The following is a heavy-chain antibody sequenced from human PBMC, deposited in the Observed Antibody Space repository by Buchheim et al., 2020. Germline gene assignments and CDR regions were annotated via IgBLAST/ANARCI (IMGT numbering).Heavy chain of an antibody. J-gene: IGHJ2*01. CDR1: GGSISSSNW. D-gene: IGHD6-13*01. CDR2: IYHSGST. CDR3: ARGRSYSSSWYRVSWYFDL. V-gene: IGHV4-4*02. Sequence: QVQLQESGPGLVKPSGTLSLTCAVSGGSISSSNWWSWVRQPPGKGLEWIGEIYHSGSTNYNPSLKSRVTISVDTSKNQFSLKLSSVTAADTAVYYCARGRSYSSSWYRVSWYFDLWGRGTL.